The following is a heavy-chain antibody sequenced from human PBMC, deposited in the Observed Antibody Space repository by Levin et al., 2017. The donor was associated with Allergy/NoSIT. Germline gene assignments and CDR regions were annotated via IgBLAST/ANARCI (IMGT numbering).Heavy chain of an antibody. V-gene: IGHV1-46*01. CDR1: GYTFTSYY. CDR3: ARVLVGATSRIQPNYYYYGMDV. Sequence: ASVKVSCKASGYTFTSYYMHWVRQAPGQGLEWMGIINPSGGSTSYAQKFQGRVTMTRDTSTSTVYMELSSLRSEDTAVYYCARVLVGATSRIQPNYYYYGMDVWGQGTTVTVSS. CDR2: INPSGGST. J-gene: IGHJ6*02. D-gene: IGHD1-26*01.